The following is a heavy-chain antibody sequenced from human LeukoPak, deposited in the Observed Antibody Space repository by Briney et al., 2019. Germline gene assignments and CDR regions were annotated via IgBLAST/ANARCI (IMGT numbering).Heavy chain of an antibody. D-gene: IGHD6-19*01. CDR2: ISAYNGNT. Sequence: GASVKVSCKASGYTFTSYGISWVRQAPGQGLEWMGWISAYNGNTNYAQKLQGRVTITRNTSISTAYMELSSLRSEDTAVYYCARGIKQWSGGVFWFDPWGQGTLVTVSS. CDR1: GYTFTSYG. J-gene: IGHJ5*02. CDR3: ARGIKQWSGGVFWFDP. V-gene: IGHV1-18*01.